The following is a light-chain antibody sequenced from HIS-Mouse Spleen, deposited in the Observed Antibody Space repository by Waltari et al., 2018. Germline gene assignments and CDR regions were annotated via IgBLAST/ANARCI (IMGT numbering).Light chain of an antibody. V-gene: IGKV3-11*01. J-gene: IGKJ3*01. CDR2: DAS. CDR1: QSVSSY. CDR3: QQRSNWPRT. Sequence: EIVLTQSPATLSLSPGERAPLSCRASQSVSSYLAWYQQKPGQAPRLLIYDASNRATGIPARFSGSGSGTDFTLTISSLEPEDFAVYYCQQRSNWPRTFGPGTKVDIK.